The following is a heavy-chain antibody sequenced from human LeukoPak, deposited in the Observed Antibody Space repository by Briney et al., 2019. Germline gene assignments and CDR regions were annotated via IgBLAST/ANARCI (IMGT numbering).Heavy chain of an antibody. Sequence: SETLSLTCAVYGGSFSGYYWSWIRQPPGKGLEWIGEINHSGSTNYNPSLKSRVTISVDTSKNQFSLKLSSVTAADTAVYYCAKDRLGVPAAIHYCGMDVWGQGTTVTVSS. J-gene: IGHJ6*02. D-gene: IGHD2-2*01. CDR3: AKDRLGVPAAIHYCGMDV. V-gene: IGHV4-34*01. CDR2: INHSGST. CDR1: GGSFSGYY.